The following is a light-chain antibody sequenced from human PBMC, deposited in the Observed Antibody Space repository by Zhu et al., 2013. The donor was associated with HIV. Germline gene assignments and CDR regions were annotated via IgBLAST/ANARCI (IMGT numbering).Light chain of an antibody. CDR2: GAS. CDR1: QSISSW. Sequence: DIQMTQSPSSVSASIGDRVTITCRASQSISSWLGWYQQKPGKAPKLLIYGASTLQSGVPSRFSGSGSGTDFTLTISSLQPEDCATYFCQQANSFPFTFGPGTTVDIK. J-gene: IGKJ3*01. V-gene: IGKV1-12*01. CDR3: QQANSFPFT.